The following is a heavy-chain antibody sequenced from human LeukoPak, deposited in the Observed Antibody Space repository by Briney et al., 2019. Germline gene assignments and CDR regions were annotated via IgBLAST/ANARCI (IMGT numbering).Heavy chain of an antibody. CDR3: ARPGYCSSTSCYRYDY. D-gene: IGHD2-2*01. CDR1: GGSISSSSYY. V-gene: IGHV4-39*01. CDR2: IYYSGST. Sequence: PSETLSLTCTVSGGSISSSSYYWGWTRQPPGKGLEWIGSIYYSGSTYYNPSLKSRVTISVDTSKNQFSLKLSSVTAADTAAYYCARPGYCSSTSCYRYDYWGQGTLVTVSS. J-gene: IGHJ4*02.